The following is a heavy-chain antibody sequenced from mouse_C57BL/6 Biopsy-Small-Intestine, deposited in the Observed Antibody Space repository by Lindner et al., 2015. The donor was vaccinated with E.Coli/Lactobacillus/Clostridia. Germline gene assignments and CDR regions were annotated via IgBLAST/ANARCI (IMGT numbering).Heavy chain of an antibody. CDR3: ARDLYDGRYFDV. J-gene: IGHJ1*03. V-gene: IGHV5-17*03. CDR1: GFTLSDYG. D-gene: IGHD2-3*01. Sequence: VQLQESGGGLVKPGGSLKLSCAASGFTLSDYGMHWVRQAPEKGLEWVAYISSGSSTIYYADTVKGRFTISRDNAKNNLYLQMSHLKSEDTAMYYCARDLYDGRYFDVWGTGTTVTVSS. CDR2: ISSGSSTI.